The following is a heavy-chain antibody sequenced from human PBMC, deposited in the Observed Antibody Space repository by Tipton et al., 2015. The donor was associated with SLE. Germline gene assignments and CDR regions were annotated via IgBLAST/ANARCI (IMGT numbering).Heavy chain of an antibody. D-gene: IGHD3-9*01. CDR1: GGSMSGYY. V-gene: IGHV4-59*08. CDR3: ARQYDILTPLQH. J-gene: IGHJ1*01. Sequence: TLFLTCTVSGGSMSGYYWSWIRQSPGKGLEWIGNIYDSGSSNYNPSLKSRVTILLDTSKSQFSLKLTSVTAADTAVYYCARQYDILTPLQHWGQGTLVTVSS. CDR2: IYDSGSS.